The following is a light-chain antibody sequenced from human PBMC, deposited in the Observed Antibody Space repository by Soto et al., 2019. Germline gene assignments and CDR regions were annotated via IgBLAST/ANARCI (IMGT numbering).Light chain of an antibody. CDR2: EAS. Sequence: EIVLTQSPATLSLSPGERATLSCRASQSVSIYLAWYQQKPGQAPRLLMYEASNRATGIPARFSGSGSGTEFTLTISRLEPEDFAVYYCQQYGSSGTFGQGTNVDIK. V-gene: IGKV3-11*01. CDR3: QQYGSSGT. J-gene: IGKJ1*01. CDR1: QSVSIY.